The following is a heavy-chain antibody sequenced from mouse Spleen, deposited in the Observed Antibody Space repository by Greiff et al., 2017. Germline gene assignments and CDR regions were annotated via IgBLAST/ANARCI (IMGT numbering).Heavy chain of an antibody. D-gene: IGHD4-1*01. Sequence: VQLQQPGAELVKPGASVKLSCKASGYTFTSYWMQWVKQRPGQGLEWIGEIDPSDSYTNYNQKFKGKATLTVDTSSSTAYMQLSSLTSEDSAVYYCAITGRYYFDYWGQGTTLTVSS. J-gene: IGHJ2*01. CDR1: GYTFTSYW. V-gene: IGHV1-50*01. CDR2: IDPSDSYT. CDR3: AITGRYYFDY.